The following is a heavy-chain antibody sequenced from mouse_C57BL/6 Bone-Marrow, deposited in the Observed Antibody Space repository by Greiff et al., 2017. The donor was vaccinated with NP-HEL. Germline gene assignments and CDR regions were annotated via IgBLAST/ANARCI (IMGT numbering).Heavy chain of an antibody. D-gene: IGHD1-1*01. Sequence: QVHVKQPGAELVKPGASVKLSCKASGYTFTSYWMHWVKQRPGQGLEWIGMIHPNSGSTNYNEKFKSKATLTVDKSSSTAYMQLSSLTSEDSAVYYCARSQRFDYYGSSYNYWGQGTTLTVSS. CDR2: IHPNSGST. CDR3: ARSQRFDYYGSSYNY. V-gene: IGHV1-64*01. CDR1: GYTFTSYW. J-gene: IGHJ2*01.